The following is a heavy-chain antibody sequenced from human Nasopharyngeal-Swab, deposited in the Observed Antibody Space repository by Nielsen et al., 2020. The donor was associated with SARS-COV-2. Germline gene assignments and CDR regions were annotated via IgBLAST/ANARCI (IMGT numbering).Heavy chain of an antibody. J-gene: IGHJ3*02. V-gene: IGHV3-11*05. CDR3: ARAGSSWYNAFDI. CDR2: ISSSSSYT. D-gene: IGHD6-13*01. Sequence: VRQLPGKGLEWVSYISSSSSYTNYADSVKGRFTISRDNAKNSLYLQMNSLRAEDTAVYYCARAGSSWYNAFDIWGQGTMVTVSS.